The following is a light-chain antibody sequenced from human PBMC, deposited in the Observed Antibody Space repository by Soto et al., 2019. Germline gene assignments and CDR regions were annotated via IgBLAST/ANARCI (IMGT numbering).Light chain of an antibody. Sequence: DIQMTQSPSSLSASVGDRITITCRASQGINDYLAWFQQKPGKAPRSLIYAVSSFRSGVPSRFSGSKSGKDFSLTISSLQPEDFATYYCQQYNVFPPTFGQGTKVEIK. CDR2: AVS. CDR1: QGINDY. CDR3: QQYNVFPPT. V-gene: IGKV1-16*01. J-gene: IGKJ1*01.